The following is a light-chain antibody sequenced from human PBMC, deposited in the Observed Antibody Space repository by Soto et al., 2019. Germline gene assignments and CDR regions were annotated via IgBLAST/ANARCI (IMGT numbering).Light chain of an antibody. CDR1: QSIFSSY. J-gene: IGKJ4*01. Sequence: EIVLTQSPGTLSLSPGESATLSYRASQSIFSSYLAWYQQKPGQAPRLLIFGASSRATGIPDRFSGDGSGTDFTLKISSLEPEDFAVYYCQQYSLSPLTFGGGTKVEIK. V-gene: IGKV3-20*01. CDR2: GAS. CDR3: QQYSLSPLT.